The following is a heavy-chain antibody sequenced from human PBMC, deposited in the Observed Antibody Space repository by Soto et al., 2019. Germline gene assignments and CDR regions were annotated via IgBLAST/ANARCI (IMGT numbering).Heavy chain of an antibody. CDR3: ERMVGGPYYFDY. CDR1: GGSISSGGLY. V-gene: IGHV4-61*08. Sequence: PSETLSLTCTVSGGSISSGGLYWGWIRQHPGKGLEWIGYIYYSGITNYNPSLKSRVTVSIDTSKNQFSLKLNSVTAADTAVYYGERMVGGPYYFDYWGKGTLVTVSS. CDR2: IYYSGIT. D-gene: IGHD3-10*01. J-gene: IGHJ4*02.